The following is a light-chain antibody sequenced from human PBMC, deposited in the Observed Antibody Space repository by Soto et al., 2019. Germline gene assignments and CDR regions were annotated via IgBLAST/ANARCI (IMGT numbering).Light chain of an antibody. CDR3: QQSYSTLLT. J-gene: IGKJ4*01. V-gene: IGKV1-39*01. CDR2: AAS. Sequence: DIQLTQSPSSLSASVGDRVIITCRASQSIRKYLNWYQHKPGKVPTLLIYAASSLQSGVPSRFSGSGSGTDFTLTISSLQPEDFATYYCQQSYSTLLTFGGGTKVDIK. CDR1: QSIRKY.